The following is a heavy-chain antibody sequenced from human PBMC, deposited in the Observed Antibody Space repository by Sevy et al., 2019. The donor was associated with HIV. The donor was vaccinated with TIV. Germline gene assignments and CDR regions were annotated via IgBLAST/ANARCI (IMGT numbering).Heavy chain of an antibody. V-gene: IGHV1-18*01. Sequence: ASVKVSCKASGYTFTSYRVSWVRQAPGQGLEWMGWISGHNGDTHYAQKFQGRVTMTTDKPTSTAYMDLRSLSSDDTAVYYCARAYCSGGSCYSLAYWGQGTLVTVSS. CDR3: ARAYCSGGSCYSLAY. J-gene: IGHJ4*02. CDR2: ISGHNGDT. D-gene: IGHD2-15*01. CDR1: GYTFTSYR.